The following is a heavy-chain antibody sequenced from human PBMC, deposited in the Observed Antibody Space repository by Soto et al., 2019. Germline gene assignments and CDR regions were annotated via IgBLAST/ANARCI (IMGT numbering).Heavy chain of an antibody. V-gene: IGHV3-15*01. J-gene: IGHJ4*02. CDR3: TTDTAQYYDSRGYGYYFDY. D-gene: IGHD3-22*01. CDR2: LKSKTDGGTT. CDR1: GFPFGPAW. Sequence: EVQLVESGGGLVKPGGSLRLSCAASGFPFGPAWMRWVRQAPGQGLEWVGRLKSKTDGGTTDYAAPVKGRFTISREASKNTLYLQMNSLKTEDTAVYYCTTDTAQYYDSRGYGYYFDYWGQGNLGTGSS.